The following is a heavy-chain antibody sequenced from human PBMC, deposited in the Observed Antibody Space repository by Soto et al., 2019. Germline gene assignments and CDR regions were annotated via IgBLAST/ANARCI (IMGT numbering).Heavy chain of an antibody. J-gene: IGHJ6*02. D-gene: IGHD6-13*01. Sequence: GGSLRLSCAASGFTFSSYAMSGVRQAPGKGLEWVSAISGSGGSTYYADSVKGRFNISRDNSKNTLYLQMNSLRAEDTAVYYCAKDRRTYSSSWYPPCMDVWGQGTTVPVSS. V-gene: IGHV3-23*01. CDR3: AKDRRTYSSSWYPPCMDV. CDR2: ISGSGGST. CDR1: GFTFSSYA.